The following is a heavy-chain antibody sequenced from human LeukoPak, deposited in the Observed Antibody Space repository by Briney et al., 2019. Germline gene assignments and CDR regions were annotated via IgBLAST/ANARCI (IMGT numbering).Heavy chain of an antibody. CDR1: GFTFSSYS. CDR2: ISSSSSYI. V-gene: IGHV3-21*01. Sequence: GGSLRLSCAASGFTFSSYSMNWVRQAPGKGLEWVSSISSSSSYIYYADSVKGRFTISRDNAKNSLYLQMNSLRAEDTAVYYCARDSYGLPSSSDYWGQGTLVTVSS. J-gene: IGHJ4*02. CDR3: ARDSYGLPSSSDY. D-gene: IGHD6-6*01.